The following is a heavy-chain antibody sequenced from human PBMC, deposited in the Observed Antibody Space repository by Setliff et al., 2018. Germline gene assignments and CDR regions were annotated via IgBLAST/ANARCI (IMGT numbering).Heavy chain of an antibody. CDR1: GYSFTSYW. Sequence: PGESLKIFCKGSGYSFTSYWIGWVRQMPGKGLEWMGIIYPGDSDTRYSPSFQGQVTISADKSISTAYLQRSSLKASDTAMYYCARHPYYYGSGTYLDNNNRWFDPWGQGTLVTVSS. V-gene: IGHV5-51*01. CDR2: IYPGDSDT. CDR3: ARHPYYYGSGTYLDNNNRWFDP. J-gene: IGHJ5*02. D-gene: IGHD3-10*01.